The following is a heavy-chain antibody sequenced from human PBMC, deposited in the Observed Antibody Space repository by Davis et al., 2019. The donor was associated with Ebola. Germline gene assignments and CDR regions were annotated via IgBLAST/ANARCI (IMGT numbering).Heavy chain of an antibody. CDR1: GFILTNYA. CDR3: ATYGLWY. V-gene: IGHV1-3*01. J-gene: IGHJ4*02. Sequence: ASVKVSCKASGFILTNYAIHWVRQAPGQRLEWMGWINAGNGNTKYSQKFQGRVTITRDTSASTAYMELSSLRSEDTAVYYCATYGLWYWGQGTLVTVSS. CDR2: INAGNGNT. D-gene: IGHD2-21*01.